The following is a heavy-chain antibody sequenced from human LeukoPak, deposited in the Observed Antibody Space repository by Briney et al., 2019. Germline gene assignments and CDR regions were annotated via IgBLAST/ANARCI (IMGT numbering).Heavy chain of an antibody. V-gene: IGHV4-61*02. J-gene: IGHJ4*02. CDR2: VHASGST. CDR1: GDSISSGTNY. Sequence: PSETLSLTCTVSGDSISSGTNYWSWIRQPAGKGLEWIGRVHASGSTNYNPSLQGRVTISVDTSKNQLSLRLSSVSAADTALYFCARDDRIVKGFDYWGQGTLVTVSS. CDR3: ARDDRIVKGFDY. D-gene: IGHD2-15*01.